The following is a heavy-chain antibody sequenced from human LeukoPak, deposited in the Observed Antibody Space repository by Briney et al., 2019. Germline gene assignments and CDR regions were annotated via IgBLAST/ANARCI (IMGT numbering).Heavy chain of an antibody. J-gene: IGHJ6*02. CDR2: IIPIFGTA. D-gene: IGHD3-10*01. CDR1: GGTFSSYA. CDR3: ARLNYYGSGSYYYYYGMDV. Sequence: ASVKASCKASGGTFSSYASSWVRPAPGQGLEWMGGIIPIFGTANYAQKFQGRVTLTADESTSTAYMELSSLRSEDTAVYYCARLNYYGSGSYYYYYGMDVWGQGTTVTVSS. V-gene: IGHV1-69*13.